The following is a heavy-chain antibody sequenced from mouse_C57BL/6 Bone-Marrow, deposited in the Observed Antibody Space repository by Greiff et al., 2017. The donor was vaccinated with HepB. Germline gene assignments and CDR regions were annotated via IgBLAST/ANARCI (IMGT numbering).Heavy chain of an antibody. V-gene: IGHV1-18*01. CDR2: INPNNGGT. J-gene: IGHJ4*01. Sequence: VHVKQSGPELVKPGASVKIPCKASGYTFTDYNMDWVKQSHGKSLEWIGDINPNNGGTIYNQKFKGKATLTVDKSSSTAYMELRSLTSEDTAVYYCARSPFITLMDYWGQGTSVTVSS. D-gene: IGHD1-1*01. CDR1: GYTFTDYN. CDR3: ARSPFITLMDY.